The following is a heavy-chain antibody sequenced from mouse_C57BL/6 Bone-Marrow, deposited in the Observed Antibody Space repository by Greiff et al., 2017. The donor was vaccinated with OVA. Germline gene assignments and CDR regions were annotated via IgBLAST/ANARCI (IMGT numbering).Heavy chain of an antibody. Sequence: QVQLQQSGAELVMPGASVKLSCKASGYTFTSYWMHWVKQRPGQGLEWIGEIDPSDSYTNYNQKFKGKSTLTVDKSSSTAYMQLGSLQSGNSGFYYGARGGYPYSLDNWGQGTTLKVSS. V-gene: IGHV1-69*01. CDR2: IDPSDSYT. CDR1: GYTFTSYW. J-gene: IGHJ2*01. D-gene: IGHD3-1*01. CDR3: ARGGYPYSLDN.